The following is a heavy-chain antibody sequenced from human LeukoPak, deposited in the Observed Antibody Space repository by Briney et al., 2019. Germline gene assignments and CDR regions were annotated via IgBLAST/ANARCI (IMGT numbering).Heavy chain of an antibody. Sequence: PGGSLRLSCAASGFTFSSYAMHWVRQAPGKGLEWVAVISYDGSNKYYADSVKGRFTISRDNSKNTLYLQMNSLRAEDTAVYYCARGLSQYQLLYPVYYWGQGTLVTVSS. D-gene: IGHD2-2*02. V-gene: IGHV3-30*01. J-gene: IGHJ4*02. CDR1: GFTFSSYA. CDR3: ARGLSQYQLLYPVYY. CDR2: ISYDGSNK.